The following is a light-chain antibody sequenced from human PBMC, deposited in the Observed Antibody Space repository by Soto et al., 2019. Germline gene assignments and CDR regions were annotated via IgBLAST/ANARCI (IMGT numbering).Light chain of an antibody. CDR2: EVT. J-gene: IGLJ2*01. CDR1: SSDVGGYND. V-gene: IGLV2-8*01. CDR3: SSKAGSNNLGVV. Sequence: QSALTQPPSASGSPGQSVAISCTGTSSDVGGYNDVSWYQQHPGKAPKLMIYEVTERPSGVPDRFSGSKSGNTASLTVSGLQADDEADYYCSSKAGSNNLGVVFGGGTKGPS.